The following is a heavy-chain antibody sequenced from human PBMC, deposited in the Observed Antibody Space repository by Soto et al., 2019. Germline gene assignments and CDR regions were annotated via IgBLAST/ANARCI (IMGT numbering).Heavy chain of an antibody. J-gene: IGHJ4*02. D-gene: IGHD4-17*01. V-gene: IGHV3-23*01. CDR1: GFTFSSYA. CDR2: ISGSGGST. Sequence: EVQLLESGGGLVQPGGSLRLSCAASGFTFSSYAMSWVRQAPGKGLEWVSAISGSGGSTYYADSVKGRFTISRDNSKNKRYLDMNSVRAADPAVYYCAKERVGDGPPGYWGQGTLVTVSS. CDR3: AKERVGDGPPGY.